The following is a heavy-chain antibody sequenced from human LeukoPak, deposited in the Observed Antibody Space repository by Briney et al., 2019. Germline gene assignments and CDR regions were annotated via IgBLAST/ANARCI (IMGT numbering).Heavy chain of an antibody. J-gene: IGHJ4*02. V-gene: IGHV4-4*02. D-gene: IGHD5-18*01. CDR1: GGSISNSDW. CDR3: ARRIQLWPYYFDY. CDR2: IYHTGGT. Sequence: SETLSLTCAVSGGSISNSDWWSWVRQPPGKGLEWIGEIYHTGGTNYNPSLKSRVTISVDKSKNQFSLNLSSVTAADTAVYYCARRIQLWPYYFDYWGQGTLVTVSS.